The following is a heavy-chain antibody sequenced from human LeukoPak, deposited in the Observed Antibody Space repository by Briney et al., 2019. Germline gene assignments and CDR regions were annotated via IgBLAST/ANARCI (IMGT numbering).Heavy chain of an antibody. CDR1: GGTFSSYA. V-gene: IGHV1-69*05. Sequence: SVKVSCKASGGTFSSYAISWVRQAPGQGLEWMGGIIPIFGTANYAQKFQGRVTITTDESTSTAYMELSSLRSEDTAVYYCARDGSPDYGMDVWGQGTTVTVSS. CDR2: IIPIFGTA. J-gene: IGHJ6*02. CDR3: ARDGSPDYGMDV. D-gene: IGHD6-13*01.